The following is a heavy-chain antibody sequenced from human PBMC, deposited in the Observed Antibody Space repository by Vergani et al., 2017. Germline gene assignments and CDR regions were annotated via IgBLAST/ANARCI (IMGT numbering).Heavy chain of an antibody. D-gene: IGHD3-16*02. Sequence: QVQLQEWGAGLLKTSETLSLTCGVSGGSFSDYYWSWIRQAPGMGLEWIGEVNHGGSTNYNPSLKSRVSISVDTSKNQFSLQLTSVTAADSALYFCASIAPAPPRRNPPPDYWGQGILVTVSS. V-gene: IGHV4-34*01. CDR2: VNHGGST. CDR3: ASIAPAPPRRNPPPDY. J-gene: IGHJ4*02. CDR1: GGSFSDYY.